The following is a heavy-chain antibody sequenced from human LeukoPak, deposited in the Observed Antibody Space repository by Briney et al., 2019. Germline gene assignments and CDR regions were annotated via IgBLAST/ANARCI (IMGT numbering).Heavy chain of an antibody. D-gene: IGHD2-15*01. CDR2: IFGSGGSA. Sequence: PGGPLRLSCAASGFTPSRHTMTWVRQAPGKGLEWVSGIFGSGGSAHYADSVKGRFTISRDNSKNTVYLQMDSLRAEDTATYYCAKTTTGYSSGRYPAWPIDYWGQGTLVTVSS. CDR1: GFTPSRHT. V-gene: IGHV3-23*01. CDR3: AKTTTGYSSGRYPAWPIDY. J-gene: IGHJ4*02.